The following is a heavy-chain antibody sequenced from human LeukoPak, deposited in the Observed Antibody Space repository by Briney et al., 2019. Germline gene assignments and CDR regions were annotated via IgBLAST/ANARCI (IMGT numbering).Heavy chain of an antibody. V-gene: IGHV4-59*01. J-gene: IGHJ3*02. CDR1: GGSISSYY. Sequence: PSETLSLTCTVSGGSISSYYWSWIRQPPGKGLEWIGYIYYSGSTNYNPSLKSRVTISVDTSKNQLSLKLSSVTAADTAVYYCARENSSGTNGAFDIWGQGTMVTVSS. D-gene: IGHD3-22*01. CDR3: ARENSSGTNGAFDI. CDR2: IYYSGST.